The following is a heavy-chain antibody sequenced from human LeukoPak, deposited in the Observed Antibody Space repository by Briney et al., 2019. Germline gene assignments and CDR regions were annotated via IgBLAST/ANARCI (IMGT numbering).Heavy chain of an antibody. CDR1: GFTFSNYW. D-gene: IGHD3-3*01. CDR2: IKQDGSEK. J-gene: IGHJ6*03. Sequence: GSLRLSCAASGFTFSNYWMTWVRHAPGKGLEWVADIKQDGSEKLYVNYVRGRFTIYRDNAKMSLFLQMNSLRAEDTAVYYCARDNGVVHGVYYMDVWGKGTTVTVS. CDR3: ARDNGVVHGVYYMDV. V-gene: IGHV3-7*01.